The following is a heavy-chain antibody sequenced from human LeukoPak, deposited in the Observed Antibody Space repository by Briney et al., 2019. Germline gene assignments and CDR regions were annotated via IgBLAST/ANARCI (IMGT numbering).Heavy chain of an antibody. CDR2: ISSSSSYI. D-gene: IGHD1-26*01. Sequence: GGSLRLSCAASGFTFSSYEMNWVRQAPGKGLEWVSSISSSSSYIYYADSVKGRFTISRDNAKNSLYLQMNSLRAEDTAVYYCARVRWDYDAFDIWGQGTMVTVSS. J-gene: IGHJ3*02. CDR3: ARVRWDYDAFDI. V-gene: IGHV3-21*01. CDR1: GFTFSSYE.